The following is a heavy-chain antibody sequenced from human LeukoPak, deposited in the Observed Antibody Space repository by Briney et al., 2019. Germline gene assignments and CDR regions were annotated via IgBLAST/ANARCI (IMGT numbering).Heavy chain of an antibody. CDR2: INHSGST. D-gene: IGHD5-12*01. CDR3: ARVSDSGCGIDY. V-gene: IGHV4-34*01. J-gene: IGHJ4*02. Sequence: SETLSLTCAVYGGSFSGYYWSWIRQPPGKGLEWIGEINHSGSTSYNPSLKSRVTISVDTSKNQFSLKLSSVTAADTAVYYCARVSDSGCGIDYWGQGTLVTVSS. CDR1: GGSFSGYY.